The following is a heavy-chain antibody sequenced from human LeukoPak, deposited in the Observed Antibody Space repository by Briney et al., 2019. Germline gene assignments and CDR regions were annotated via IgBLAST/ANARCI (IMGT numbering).Heavy chain of an antibody. D-gene: IGHD2-15*01. V-gene: IGHV1-18*01. Sequence: ASVKVSCKASGYTFTSYGISWVRQAPGQGLEWMGWISAYNGNTNYAQKLQGRVTMTTDTSTSTAYMELRSLRSDDTAVYYCAISYLGYCSGGSCYSEYYFDYWGQGTLVTVSP. J-gene: IGHJ4*02. CDR2: ISAYNGNT. CDR3: AISYLGYCSGGSCYSEYYFDY. CDR1: GYTFTSYG.